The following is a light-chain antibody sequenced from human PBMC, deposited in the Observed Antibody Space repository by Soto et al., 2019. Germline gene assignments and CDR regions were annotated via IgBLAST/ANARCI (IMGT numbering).Light chain of an antibody. J-gene: IGKJ1*01. CDR2: AAS. V-gene: IGKV1-39*01. Sequence: DIQMTRSPSSLSASVGDRVTITCQASQDISNYLNWYQQKPGKAPKLLIYAASSLQSGVPSRFSDSGSGTDFTLTISSLQPEDFATYYCQQSYSTPWTFGQGTTGDIK. CDR3: QQSYSTPWT. CDR1: QDISNY.